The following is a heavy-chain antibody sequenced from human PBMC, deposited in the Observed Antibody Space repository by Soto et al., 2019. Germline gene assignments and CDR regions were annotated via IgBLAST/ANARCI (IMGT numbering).Heavy chain of an antibody. Sequence: SDTLSLTCTVSGGSISSYCGSWIRQPPGKGLEWIGYMYYSGSTNYNPSLKSRVTISVDTSKNQFSLKLSSVTAADTAVYYCARILGYCTNGVCYQLRFDPWGQGTLVTVSS. CDR3: ARILGYCTNGVCYQLRFDP. J-gene: IGHJ5*02. D-gene: IGHD2-8*01. CDR2: MYYSGST. V-gene: IGHV4-59*08. CDR1: GGSISSYC.